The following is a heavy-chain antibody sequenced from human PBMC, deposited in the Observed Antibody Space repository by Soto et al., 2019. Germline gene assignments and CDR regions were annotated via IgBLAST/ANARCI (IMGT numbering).Heavy chain of an antibody. Sequence: QVQLVQSGAEVKKPGSSVKVSCKASGGTFSSYAISWVRQAPGQGLEWMGGIIPIFGTANYAQKFQGRVTITADKSTSTAYMELSSLRSEDTAVYYCARAVGAGEGVYIKKSSRDYYYYYGMDVWGQGTTVTVSS. J-gene: IGHJ6*02. D-gene: IGHD2-8*01. CDR2: IIPIFGTA. CDR3: ARAVGAGEGVYIKKSSRDYYYYYGMDV. CDR1: GGTFSSYA. V-gene: IGHV1-69*06.